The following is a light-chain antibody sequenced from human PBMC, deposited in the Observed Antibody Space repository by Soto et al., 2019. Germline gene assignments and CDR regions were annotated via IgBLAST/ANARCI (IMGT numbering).Light chain of an antibody. Sequence: DIQMTQSPSSLSASVGDRVSITCRASQSISTHLSWYQQKPGKAPKRLIYAASSLDSEVPLRFSGSGSGTEFALTISSLQPEDFATYYCLQHNTYPWTFGQGTKVDIK. J-gene: IGKJ1*01. CDR1: QSISTH. V-gene: IGKV1-17*01. CDR2: AAS. CDR3: LQHNTYPWT.